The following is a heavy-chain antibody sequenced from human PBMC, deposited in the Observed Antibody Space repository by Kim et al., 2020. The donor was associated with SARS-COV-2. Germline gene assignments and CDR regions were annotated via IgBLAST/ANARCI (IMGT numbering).Heavy chain of an antibody. V-gene: IGHV3-30-3*01. CDR3: ARGDFWSGYYGYYYGMDV. J-gene: IGHJ6*02. Sequence: GGSLRLSCAASGFTFSSYAMHWVRQAPGKGLEWVAVISYDGSNKYYADSVKGRFTISRDNSKNTLYLQMNSLRAEDTAVYYCARGDFWSGYYGYYYGMDVWGQGTKVTVSS. D-gene: IGHD3-3*01. CDR2: ISYDGSNK. CDR1: GFTFSSYA.